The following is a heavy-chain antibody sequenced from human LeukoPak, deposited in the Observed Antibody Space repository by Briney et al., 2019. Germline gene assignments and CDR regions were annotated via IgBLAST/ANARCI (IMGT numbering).Heavy chain of an antibody. Sequence: GGSLRLSCAASGFTFSSYEMNWVRLAPGKGLEWVSYISVTGSTVYYADSVKGRFTISRDNAKNSLYLQMNSLRAEDTSLYYCARVRRYASGSCYPPPYDFWGQGTLVTVSS. D-gene: IGHD3-10*01. CDR2: ISVTGSTV. CDR1: GFTFSSYE. J-gene: IGHJ4*02. V-gene: IGHV3-48*03. CDR3: ARVRRYASGSCYPPPYDF.